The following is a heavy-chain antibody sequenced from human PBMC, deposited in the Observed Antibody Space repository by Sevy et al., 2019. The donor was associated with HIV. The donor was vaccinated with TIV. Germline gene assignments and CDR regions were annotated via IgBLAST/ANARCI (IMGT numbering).Heavy chain of an antibody. J-gene: IGHJ4*02. V-gene: IGHV3-64D*06. CDR3: VKVVDFWSGDNFHY. Sequence: GGSLRLSCSASGFTFRTYAMHWVRQAPGKGLEYVSVINSKGDTTYYADSVKGRFTISRDNSKSTLYLQMSSLRTEDTAVYYCVKVVDFWSGDNFHYWGQGTLVTVSS. CDR1: GFTFRTYA. CDR2: INSKGDTT. D-gene: IGHD3-3*01.